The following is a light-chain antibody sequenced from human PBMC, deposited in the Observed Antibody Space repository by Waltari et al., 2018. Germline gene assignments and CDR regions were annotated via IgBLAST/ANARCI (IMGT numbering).Light chain of an antibody. CDR3: QHYVRLPAT. CDR1: QSVSRA. CDR2: GAS. Sequence: EIVLTQSPGSLSSSPGERVTLSCSASQSVSRALAWYQQKPGQAPRLRIFGASNRATGIPDRFSGSGSETDFSLTISRLEPEDFAVYYCQHYVRLPATFGRGTKVEIK. V-gene: IGKV3-20*01. J-gene: IGKJ1*01.